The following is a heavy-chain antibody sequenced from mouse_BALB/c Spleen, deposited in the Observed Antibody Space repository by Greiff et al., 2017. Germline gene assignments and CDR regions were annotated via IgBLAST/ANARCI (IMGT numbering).Heavy chain of an antibody. D-gene: IGHD2-1*01. V-gene: IGHV3-6*02. CDR3: ARAGYGNYAGAMDY. CDR2: ISYDGSN. CDR1: GYSITSGYY. Sequence: EVKLMESGPGLVKPSQSLSLTCSVTGYSITSGYYWNWIRQFPGNKLEWMGYISYDGSNNYNPSLKNRISITRDTSKNQFFLKLNSVTTEDTATYYCARAGYGNYAGAMDYWGQGTSVTVSS. J-gene: IGHJ4*01.